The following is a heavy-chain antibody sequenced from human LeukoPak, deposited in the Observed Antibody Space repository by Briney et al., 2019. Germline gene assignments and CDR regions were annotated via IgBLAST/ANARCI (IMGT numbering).Heavy chain of an antibody. CDR3: AREHMVRGVINR. J-gene: IGHJ4*02. CDR2: IYSSGST. CDR1: GGSISNYY. V-gene: IGHV4-4*07. D-gene: IGHD3-10*01. Sequence: SETLSLTCTVSGGSISNYYWSWIRQPAGKRLEWLGRIYSSGSTNYNPSLESRVTVSVDTSKNQFSLKLSSVTAADTAVYYCAREHMVRGVINRWGQGALVTVSS.